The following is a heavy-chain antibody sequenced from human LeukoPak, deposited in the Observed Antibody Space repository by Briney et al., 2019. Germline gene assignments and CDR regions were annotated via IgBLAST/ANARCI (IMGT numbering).Heavy chain of an antibody. D-gene: IGHD3-3*01. V-gene: IGHV3-73*01. CDR2: IRSKASSYAT. J-gene: IGHJ4*02. CDR1: GFTFSGSA. CDR3: TRLEGDTIFGVVIPPTDY. Sequence: GGSLRLSCAASGFTFSGSAMHWVRQASGKGLEWVGRIRSKASSYATAYAASVKGRFTISRDDSKNTAYLQMNSLKTEDTAVYYCTRLEGDTIFGVVIPPTDYWGQGTLVTVSS.